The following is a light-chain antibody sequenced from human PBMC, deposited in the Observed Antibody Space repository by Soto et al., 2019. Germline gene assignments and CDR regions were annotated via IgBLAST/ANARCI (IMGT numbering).Light chain of an antibody. CDR3: QQYGSSTYT. J-gene: IGKJ2*01. V-gene: IGKV3-20*01. CDR1: QSVSRSY. CDR2: GAS. Sequence: EIVLTQSPGTVSLSPGERATLSCRASQSVSRSYFAWYQLKPGQAPRLLIYGASSRATGIPDRFSGSGSGTDFTLTISRLEPEDFAVYYCQQYGSSTYTFGQGTKLEIK.